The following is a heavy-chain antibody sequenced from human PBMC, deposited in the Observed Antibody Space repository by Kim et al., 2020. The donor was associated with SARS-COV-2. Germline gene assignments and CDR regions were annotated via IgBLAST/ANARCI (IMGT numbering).Heavy chain of an antibody. CDR3: ARDIQITMVRGVMSWFDP. CDR1: GGSISSYY. D-gene: IGHD3-10*01. Sequence: SETLSLTCTVSGGSISSYYWSWIRQPAGKGLEWIGRIYTSGSTNYNPSLKSRVTMSVDTSKNQFSLKLSSVTAADTAVYYCARDIQITMVRGVMSWFDPWGQGTLVTVSS. CDR2: IYTSGST. J-gene: IGHJ5*02. V-gene: IGHV4-4*07.